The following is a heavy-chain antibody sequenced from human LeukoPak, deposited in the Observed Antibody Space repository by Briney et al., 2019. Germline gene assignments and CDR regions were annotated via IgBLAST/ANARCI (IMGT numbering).Heavy chain of an antibody. V-gene: IGHV3-48*03. Sequence: GGSLRLSCAASGFTFSSYEMNWVRQAPGKGLEWVSYISSSGSTIYYADSVKGRFTISRDNAKNSLYLQMNSLRAEDTAVYYCASGGIAAAGPDWGQGTLVTVSS. CDR1: GFTFSSYE. CDR2: ISSSGSTI. CDR3: ASGGIAAAGPD. J-gene: IGHJ4*02. D-gene: IGHD6-13*01.